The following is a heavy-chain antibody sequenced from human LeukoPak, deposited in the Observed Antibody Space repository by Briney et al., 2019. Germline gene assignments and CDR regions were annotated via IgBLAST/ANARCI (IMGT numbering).Heavy chain of an antibody. Sequence: NTSETLSLTCTVSGGSISSYYWSWIRQPPGKGLEWIGYIYYTGSTNYNPSLKSRVTISVDMSKNQFSLKLSSVTAADTAVYYCARARPLYYFDYWGQGTLVTVSS. CDR2: IYYTGST. J-gene: IGHJ4*02. V-gene: IGHV4-59*12. CDR1: GGSISSYY. D-gene: IGHD2-15*01. CDR3: ARARPLYYFDY.